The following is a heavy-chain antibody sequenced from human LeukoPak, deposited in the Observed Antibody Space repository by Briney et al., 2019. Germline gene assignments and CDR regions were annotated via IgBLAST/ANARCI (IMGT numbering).Heavy chain of an antibody. D-gene: IGHD3-22*01. Sequence: GGSLRLSCAASGFTFSSNGMNWVRQAPGKGLEWVSYISATGGTIYYADSVKGRFTISRDNSKNTLYLQMNSLRAEDTAVYYCARGVYYYDSSGYYYFDYWGQGTLVTVSS. V-gene: IGHV3-48*01. J-gene: IGHJ4*02. CDR1: GFTFSSNG. CDR3: ARGVYYYDSSGYYYFDY. CDR2: ISATGGTI.